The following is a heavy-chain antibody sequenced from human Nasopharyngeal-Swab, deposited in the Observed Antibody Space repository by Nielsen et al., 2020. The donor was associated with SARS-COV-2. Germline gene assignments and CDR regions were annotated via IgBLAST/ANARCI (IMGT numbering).Heavy chain of an antibody. Sequence: GGSLRLSCAASGFTFSSYGMHWVRQAPGKGLEWAAVISYDGSNKYYADSVKGRFTISRDNSKNTLYLQMNSLRAEDTAVYYCAKDRLYCSSTSCYGKGLHYYGMDVWGQGTTVTVSS. CDR1: GFTFSSYG. V-gene: IGHV3-30*18. J-gene: IGHJ6*02. CDR3: AKDRLYCSSTSCYGKGLHYYGMDV. D-gene: IGHD2-2*01. CDR2: ISYDGSNK.